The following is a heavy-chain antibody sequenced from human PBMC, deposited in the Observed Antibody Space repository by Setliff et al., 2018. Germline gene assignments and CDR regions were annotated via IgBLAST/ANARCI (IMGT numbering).Heavy chain of an antibody. Sequence: ASVKVSCKASANSFSGYYFHWVRQAPGQGLEWMGWISAHNDNTNFAQKFQGRVTFTSDTSANTAFMELSSLRSEDSSMYYCARGQTVGPNSGKDYWGQGTLVTVSS. V-gene: IGHV1-18*04. CDR2: ISAHNDNT. J-gene: IGHJ4*02. D-gene: IGHD1-26*01. CDR1: ANSFSGYY. CDR3: ARGQTVGPNSGKDY.